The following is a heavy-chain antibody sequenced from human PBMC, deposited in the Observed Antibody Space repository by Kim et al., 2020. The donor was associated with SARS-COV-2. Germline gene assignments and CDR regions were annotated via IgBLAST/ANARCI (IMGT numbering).Heavy chain of an antibody. Sequence: GGSLRLSCAASGFTFDDYAMHWVRQAPGKGLEWVSGIGWNSGSICYADSVKGRFTISRDNAKNSLYLKMNSLRAEDTALYYCAKDETGRYFDWLSLGYYYYYGMDVWGQGTTVTVSS. CDR2: IGWNSGSI. V-gene: IGHV3-9*01. J-gene: IGHJ6*02. CDR3: AKDETGRYFDWLSLGYYYYYGMDV. CDR1: GFTFDDYA. D-gene: IGHD3-9*01.